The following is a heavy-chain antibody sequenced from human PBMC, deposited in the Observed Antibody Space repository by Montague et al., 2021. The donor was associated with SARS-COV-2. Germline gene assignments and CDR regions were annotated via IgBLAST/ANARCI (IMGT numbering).Heavy chain of an antibody. CDR1: GGSISNYF. CDR3: ARTSGGAYYYPMDV. J-gene: IGHJ6*02. D-gene: IGHD3-10*01. V-gene: IGHV4-59*12. CDR2: IYNGGST. Sequence: SETLSLTCTVSGGSISNYFWSWIRQTPGKGLEWIGYIYNGGSTNYNPSLKSRVTISVDTSKNQFSLKLSSVTAADTAVYYCARTSGGAYYYPMDVWGQGILVTVSS.